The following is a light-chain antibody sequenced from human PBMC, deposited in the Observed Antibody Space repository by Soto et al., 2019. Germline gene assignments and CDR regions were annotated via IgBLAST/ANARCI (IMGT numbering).Light chain of an antibody. Sequence: EIVMTQSPATLSVSPGETATLSCRASQSVGSAVAWYQHKPGQAPRLLIVAASIRATGVPGRFSGGGSGTEFTLTISILQSEDVAVYYCQQYKNWPPLTFGGGTTVEIK. CDR2: AAS. V-gene: IGKV3D-15*03. CDR1: QSVGSA. J-gene: IGKJ4*01. CDR3: QQYKNWPPLT.